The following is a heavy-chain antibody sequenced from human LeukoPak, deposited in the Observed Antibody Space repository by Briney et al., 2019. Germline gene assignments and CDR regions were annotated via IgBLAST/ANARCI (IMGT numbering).Heavy chain of an antibody. J-gene: IGHJ4*02. CDR1: GFSSSTYA. D-gene: IGHD6-19*01. V-gene: IGHV3-48*01. CDR2: ISGTGSNI. CDR3: ARVGSGWAVFDY. Sequence: GGSLRLSCAASGFSSSTYAMNWVRQAPGKGPEWVSYISGTGSNICYTDSVKGRFTISRENAENSLYLQMNSLRVEDTAVYYCARVGSGWAVFDYWGQGTLVTVSS.